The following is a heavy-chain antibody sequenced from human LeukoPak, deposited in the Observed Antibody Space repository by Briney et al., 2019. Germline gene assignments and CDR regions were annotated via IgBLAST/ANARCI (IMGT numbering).Heavy chain of an antibody. Sequence: SQTLSLTCAVSGGSISSGGYSWSWIRQPPGKGLEWIGYIYHSGSTYYNPSLKSRVTISVDRSKNQFSLKLSSVTAADTAVYYCARVKGRTYSSSSTRWFDPWGQGTLVTVSS. CDR2: IYHSGST. CDR1: GGSISSGGYS. V-gene: IGHV4-30-2*01. J-gene: IGHJ5*02. D-gene: IGHD6-6*01. CDR3: ARVKGRTYSSSSTRWFDP.